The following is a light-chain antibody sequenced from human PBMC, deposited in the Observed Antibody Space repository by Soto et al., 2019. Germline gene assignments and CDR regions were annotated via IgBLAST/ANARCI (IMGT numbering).Light chain of an antibody. V-gene: IGKV3-20*01. CDR3: QQYGSSPRT. CDR1: RDISNY. J-gene: IGKJ1*01. CDR2: GAS. Sequence: TQSGSSLSASLGDTIRITFRASRDISNYLXWYQQXXGXXPXXXXYGASSRAHGSPDRFSGSGSATDFTRTISRLEPEDFAVYYGQQYGSSPRTFGQGTKVDIK.